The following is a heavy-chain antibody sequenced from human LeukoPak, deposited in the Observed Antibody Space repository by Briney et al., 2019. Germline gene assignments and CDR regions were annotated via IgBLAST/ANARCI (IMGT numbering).Heavy chain of an antibody. CDR3: AKSDWFDP. J-gene: IGHJ5*01. CDR2: IKNDGSSA. Sequence: PGGSLRLSCATSGFTFRNYWMSWLRQAPGKGLVWVARIKNDGSSASYAESVKGRFTISRDNARSTLFLQMNSLGVDDTAVYYCAKSDWFDPWGRRIPVTVSS. V-gene: IGHV3-74*01. CDR1: GFTFRNYW.